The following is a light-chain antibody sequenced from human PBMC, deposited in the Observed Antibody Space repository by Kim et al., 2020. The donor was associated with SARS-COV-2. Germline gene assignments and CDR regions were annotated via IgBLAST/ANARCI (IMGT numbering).Light chain of an antibody. V-gene: IGLV3-19*01. CDR1: SLRVYF. CDR2: AKD. CDR3: SSRDSSGLLVV. J-gene: IGLJ2*01. Sequence: ALGQTVRITCQGDSLRVYFASWYQKKPGQAPTLLIYAKDRRPSGIPDRFSGSNSGNTASLTITGALAEDEADYFCSSRDSSGLLVVFGGGTQLTVL.